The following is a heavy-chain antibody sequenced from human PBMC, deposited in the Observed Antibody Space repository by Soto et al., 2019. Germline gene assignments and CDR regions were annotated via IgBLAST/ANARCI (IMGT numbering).Heavy chain of an antibody. CDR1: GGSISSSNW. J-gene: IGHJ3*02. D-gene: IGHD2-21*02. Sequence: QVQLQESGPGLVKPSGTLSLTCAVSGGSISSSNWWSWVRQPPGKGLEWIGEIYHSGSTNYNPSLQSRVTISVDKSKNQFSLKLSSVTAADTAVYYCARPGVAYCGGDCYSFAFDIWGQGTMVTVSS. V-gene: IGHV4-4*02. CDR3: ARPGVAYCGGDCYSFAFDI. CDR2: IYHSGST.